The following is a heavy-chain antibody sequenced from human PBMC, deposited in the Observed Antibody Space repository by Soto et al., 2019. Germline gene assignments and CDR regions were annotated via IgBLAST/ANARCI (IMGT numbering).Heavy chain of an antibody. D-gene: IGHD3-3*01. Sequence: EVQLVESGGGLVQPGRSLRLSCVASGFTFGDYGMHWVRQAPGRGPEWVSGISWNSGNIGYAETVKGRFTISRDNAKNSVYLQMNSLRAEDTALYYCVKEGLTSVFGLVHDGSDIWGHGTMVTVSS. CDR2: ISWNSGNI. J-gene: IGHJ3*02. V-gene: IGHV3-9*01. CDR1: GFTFGDYG. CDR3: VKEGLTSVFGLVHDGSDI.